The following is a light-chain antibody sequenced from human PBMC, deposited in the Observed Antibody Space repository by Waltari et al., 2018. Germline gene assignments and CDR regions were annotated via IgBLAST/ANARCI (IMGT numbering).Light chain of an antibody. CDR1: STDLASYNL. CDR3: CAYTGSSTSYG. J-gene: IGLJ1*01. Sequence: QSALSQPASVSGSPGQSLTITCTGASTDLASYNLVAWYQHHPNSAPKLIIYEATKPTSVSSHRFSGAKSGATASLRMSGLQADDEADYYCCAYTGSSTSYGCGGGTKVTVL. V-gene: IGLV2-23*01. CDR2: EAT.